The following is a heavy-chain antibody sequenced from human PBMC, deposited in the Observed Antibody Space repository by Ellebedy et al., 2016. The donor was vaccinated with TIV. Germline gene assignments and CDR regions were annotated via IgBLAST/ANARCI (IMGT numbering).Heavy chain of an antibody. V-gene: IGHV3-30-3*01. D-gene: IGHD3-10*01. Sequence: PGGSLRLSCAASGFTFRGYAMHWVRQAPGKGLEWVALISYDGSNKSYADSVKGRFTISRDNSKNTLYLQMNSLRAEDTALYYCARDGKYHGSGTYYGAWGQGTLVTVSS. CDR2: ISYDGSNK. J-gene: IGHJ5*02. CDR3: ARDGKYHGSGTYYGA. CDR1: GFTFRGYA.